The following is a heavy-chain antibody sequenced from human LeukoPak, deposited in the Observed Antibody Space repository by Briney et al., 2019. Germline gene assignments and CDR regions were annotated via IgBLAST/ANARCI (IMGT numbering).Heavy chain of an antibody. Sequence: GGSLRLSCAASGFTFRSYSMNWVRQAPGKGLAWVSSISSSSSYIYYADSVKGRFTISRDNAKNSLYLQMNSLRAEDTAVYYCAREAFYYYGMDVWGQGTTVTVSS. CDR1: GFTFRSYS. J-gene: IGHJ6*02. V-gene: IGHV3-21*01. CDR3: AREAFYYYGMDV. CDR2: ISSSSSYI.